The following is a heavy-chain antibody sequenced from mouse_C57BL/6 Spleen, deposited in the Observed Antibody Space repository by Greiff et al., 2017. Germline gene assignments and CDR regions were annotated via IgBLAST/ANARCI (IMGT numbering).Heavy chain of an antibody. V-gene: IGHV1-4*01. J-gene: IGHJ4*01. CDR2: INPSSGYT. Sequence: QVQLKESGAELARPGASVKMSCKASGYTFTSYTMHWVKQRPGQGLEWIGYINPSSGYTKYNQKFKDKATLTADKSSSTAYMQLSRLTSEDSAVYYCARTLYYDYDEGGMDYWGQGTSVTVSS. D-gene: IGHD2-4*01. CDR3: ARTLYYDYDEGGMDY. CDR1: GYTFTSYT.